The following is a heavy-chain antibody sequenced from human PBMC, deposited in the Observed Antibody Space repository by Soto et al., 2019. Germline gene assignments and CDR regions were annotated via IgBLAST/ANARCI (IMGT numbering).Heavy chain of an antibody. CDR1: GFMFSAYT. J-gene: IGHJ6*02. D-gene: IGHD5-18*01. V-gene: IGHV3-21*01. Sequence: GGSLRLSCAASGFMFSAYTMRWVRQAPGKGLEWVSSISSSSYIYYADSVKGRFTISRDNAKNSLYLQMNSLRAEDTAAYYCERDSKADTAMDVCGQGTTLTVSS. CDR2: ISSSSYI. CDR3: ERDSKADTAMDV.